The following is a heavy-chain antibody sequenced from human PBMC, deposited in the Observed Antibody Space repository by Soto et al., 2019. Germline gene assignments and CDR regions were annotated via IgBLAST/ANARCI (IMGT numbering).Heavy chain of an antibody. CDR2: ISYAGDYK. D-gene: IGHD6-25*01. J-gene: IGHJ4*02. Sequence: QVHLVESGGGVVQPGGSLRLSGAASGFNFRGFTMHWVRQAPDKGLEWLSVISYAGDYKNYADSVRGRISISRDNSKNTLFLQMNSLRPDDTAVYFCAREPWGYSGSAKHFDYWGQGSLVIVSS. CDR1: GFNFRGFT. V-gene: IGHV3-30-3*01. CDR3: AREPWGYSGSAKHFDY.